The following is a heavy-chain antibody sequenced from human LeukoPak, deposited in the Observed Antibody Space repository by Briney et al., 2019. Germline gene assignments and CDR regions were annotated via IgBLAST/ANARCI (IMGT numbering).Heavy chain of an antibody. J-gene: IGHJ6*03. D-gene: IGHD3-3*01. V-gene: IGHV4-39*07. CDR2: IYYSGST. Sequence: PSQTLSLTCTVSGGSIISGNYYWGWIRQPPGKGLEWIGYIYYSGSTNYNPSLKSRVTISVDTSKNQFSLKLSSVTAADTAVYYCARGRSGTQYYYYYYMDVWGKGTTVTVSS. CDR3: ARGRSGTQYYYYYYMDV. CDR1: GGSIISGNYY.